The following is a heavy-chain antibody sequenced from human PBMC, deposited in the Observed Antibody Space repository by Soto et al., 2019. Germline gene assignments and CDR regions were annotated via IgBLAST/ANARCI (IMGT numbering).Heavy chain of an antibody. Sequence: PSETLSLTCTVSGGSISGHYWSWIRQPPGKGLQYIGYISYSWSTNYNPSLKSRVTISVDTSNNQFSLRLSSVTAADTAVYYCARDVGLQHDTGYYDFWSGKNNWFDPWGQGILVTVSS. CDR1: GGSISGHY. CDR3: ARDVGLQHDTGYYDFWSGKNNWFDP. J-gene: IGHJ5*02. D-gene: IGHD3-3*01. CDR2: ISYSWST. V-gene: IGHV4-59*11.